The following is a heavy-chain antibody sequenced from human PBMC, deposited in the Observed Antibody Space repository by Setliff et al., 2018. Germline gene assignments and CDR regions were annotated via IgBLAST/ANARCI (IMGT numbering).Heavy chain of an antibody. CDR1: GYVFINFY. J-gene: IGHJ3*02. Sequence: ASVKVSCKASGYVFINFYMYWVRQAPGQGLEWMGWIAVYTGKTYSAQKFQGRLTMTTDKSTNMAYLDLRGLRLDDTAIYFCARRPIALAGYRKGAFDIWGQGTMVTVSS. V-gene: IGHV1-18*04. CDR2: IAVYTGKT. D-gene: IGHD6-19*01. CDR3: ARRPIALAGYRKGAFDI.